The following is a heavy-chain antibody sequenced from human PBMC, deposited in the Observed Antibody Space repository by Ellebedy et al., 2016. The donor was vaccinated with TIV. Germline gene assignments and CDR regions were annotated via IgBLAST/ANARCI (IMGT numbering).Heavy chain of an antibody. V-gene: IGHV1-46*01. D-gene: IGHD3-10*01. CDR1: GYTFTSYY. CDR2: INPSGGST. CDR3: ARDPQITMVRGVMSYYMDV. Sequence: ASVKVSCKASGYTFTSYYMHWVRQAPGQGLEWMGIINPSGGSTSYAQKFQGRVTMTRDTSTSTVYMELSSLRSEDTAVYYCARDPQITMVRGVMSYYMDVWGKGTTVTVSS. J-gene: IGHJ6*03.